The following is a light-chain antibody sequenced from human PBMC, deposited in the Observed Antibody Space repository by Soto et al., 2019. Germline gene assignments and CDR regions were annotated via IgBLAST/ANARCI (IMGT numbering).Light chain of an antibody. CDR2: DAS. Sequence: EIVLTQSPGTLSLSPGERATLSCRASHSGSTYVTYLAWYQQKPGQAPRLLIYDASNRATGIPARFSGSGSGTDFTLTISSLEPEDFAVYYCQQYGSSPRTFGQGTKVDIK. J-gene: IGKJ1*01. CDR1: HSGSTYVTY. V-gene: IGKV3-20*01. CDR3: QQYGSSPRT.